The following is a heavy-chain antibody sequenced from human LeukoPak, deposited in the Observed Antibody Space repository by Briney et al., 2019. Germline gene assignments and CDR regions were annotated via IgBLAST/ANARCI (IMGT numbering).Heavy chain of an antibody. CDR1: GFTFSSYE. CDR3: ARDKWLRFALYYFDY. Sequence: GGSLRLSCAASGFTFSSYEMNWVRQAPGKGLEWVSYISSSGSTIYYADSVKGRFTISRDNSKNTLYLQMNSLRAEDTAVYYCARDKWLRFALYYFDYWGQGTLVTVSS. D-gene: IGHD5-12*01. J-gene: IGHJ4*02. CDR2: ISSSGSTI. V-gene: IGHV3-48*03.